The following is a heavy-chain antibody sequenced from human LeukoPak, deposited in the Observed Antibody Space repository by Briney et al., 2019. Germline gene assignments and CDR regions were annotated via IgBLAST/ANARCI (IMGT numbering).Heavy chain of an antibody. Sequence: SETLSLTCTVSGGSISSGGYYWSWIRQHPGKGLEWIGYIYYSGSTYYNPSLKSRVTISVDTSKNQFSLKLSSVTAADTAVYYCARGMAVTGYYFDYWGQGTLVTVSS. V-gene: IGHV4-31*03. CDR1: GGSISSGGYY. D-gene: IGHD6-19*01. CDR3: ARGMAVTGYYFDY. J-gene: IGHJ4*02. CDR2: IYYSGST.